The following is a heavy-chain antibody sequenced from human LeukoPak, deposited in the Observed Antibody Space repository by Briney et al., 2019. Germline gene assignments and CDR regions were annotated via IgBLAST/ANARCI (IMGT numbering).Heavy chain of an antibody. CDR2: IIPIFGTA. D-gene: IGHD4-11*01. CDR1: GYTFTNYG. J-gene: IGHJ6*03. Sequence: ASVKVSCKASGYTFTNYGISWVRQAPGQGLEWMGGIIPIFGTASYAQKFQGRVTITTDESTSTAYMDLSSLRSEDTAVYYCAREGVVTTRRGYYYMDVWGKGTTVTVSS. CDR3: AREGVVTTRRGYYYMDV. V-gene: IGHV1-69*05.